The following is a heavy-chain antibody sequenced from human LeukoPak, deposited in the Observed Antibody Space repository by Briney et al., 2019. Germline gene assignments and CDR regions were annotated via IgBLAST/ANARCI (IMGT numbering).Heavy chain of an antibody. CDR3: ARYDRVMNYFDY. CDR2: IYSGGST. Sequence: GGSLRLSCAASGFTVSSNYMSWVRQAPGKGLEWVSVIYSGGSTYYADSVKGRFTISRDNSKNTLYLQMNSLRAEDTAVYYCARYDRVMNYFDYWGQGTLVTVSS. V-gene: IGHV3-53*01. D-gene: IGHD2-21*01. CDR1: GFTVSSNY. J-gene: IGHJ4*02.